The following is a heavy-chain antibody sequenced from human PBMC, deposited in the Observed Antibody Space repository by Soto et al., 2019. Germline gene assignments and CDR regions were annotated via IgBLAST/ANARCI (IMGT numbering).Heavy chain of an antibody. J-gene: IGHJ4*02. V-gene: IGHV4-38-2*01. CDR3: ARFPGLIDGDNSVY. CDR2: IYNSGST. CDR1: GYSISSGYY. Sequence: SETLALTCAVSGYSISSGYYWGWIGQPPGKGLEWIGSIYNSGSTYYNPSLKSRVTISVDTSKNQFSLKLSSVTAADTAVYYCARFPGLIDGDNSVYWGQGTLVTVS. D-gene: IGHD1-26*01.